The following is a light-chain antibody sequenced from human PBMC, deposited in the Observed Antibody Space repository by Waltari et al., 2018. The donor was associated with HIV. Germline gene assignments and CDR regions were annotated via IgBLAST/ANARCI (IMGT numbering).Light chain of an antibody. V-gene: IGLV2-8*01. CDR1: SSDLGDYNS. CDR3: SSYAGSNNPYV. Sequence: QTALTQPPSASGSPGQSVTISCTGTSSDLGDYNSVSWYQQHPDKAPKLMIYAVSKRPSGVPDRFSGSKSGNTASLTVSGLQAEDEADYYCSSYAGSNNPYVFGTGTKVTVL. CDR2: AVS. J-gene: IGLJ1*01.